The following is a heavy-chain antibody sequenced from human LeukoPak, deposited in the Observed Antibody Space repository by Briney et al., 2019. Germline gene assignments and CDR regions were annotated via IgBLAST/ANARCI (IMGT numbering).Heavy chain of an antibody. CDR3: ATNHYDFWSGYYSGSAFDI. CDR1: GDSVSGYY. V-gene: IGHV4-59*02. Sequence: SETLSLTCGVSGDSVSGYYWSWIRRPPEKGLEWIGYIHSSGSTNYSPSLKSRVTISVDTSKNQFSLKLSSVTAADTAVYYCATNHYDFWSGYYSGSAFDIWGQGTMVTVSS. J-gene: IGHJ3*02. CDR2: IHSSGST. D-gene: IGHD3-3*01.